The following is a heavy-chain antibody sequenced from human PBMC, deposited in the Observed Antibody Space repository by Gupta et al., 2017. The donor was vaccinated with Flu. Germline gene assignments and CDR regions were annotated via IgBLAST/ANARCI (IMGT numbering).Heavy chain of an antibody. J-gene: IGHJ6*02. CDR2: IIPMFGTA. Sequence: QVQLVQSGAEVKNPGSSVKVSCKAFGGTFNNVAISWVRQAPGQGLEWMGGIIPMFGTANYARKYEGTVTITADASTSTAYMELTSVTSDDTAVYFCARDQTPQGRTYYYYYHGMDVWGQGTTVTVSS. V-gene: IGHV1-69*01. CDR1: GGTFNNVA. CDR3: ARDQTPQGRTYYYYYHGMDV. D-gene: IGHD1-7*01.